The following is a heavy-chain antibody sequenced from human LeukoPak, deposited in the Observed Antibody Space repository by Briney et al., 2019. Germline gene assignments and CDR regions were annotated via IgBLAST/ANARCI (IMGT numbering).Heavy chain of an antibody. V-gene: IGHV3-23*01. J-gene: IGHJ4*02. CDR2: ISGSGDNT. CDR1: GFTFRNYA. CDR3: AKVGGGDYMGGSPDY. Sequence: GGSLRLSCAASGFTFRNYAMTWVRQAPGKGLELVSGISGSGDNTYYADSVKGRFTISRDNSKNTLCLQMNSLRAEDTAEYYCAKVGGGDYMGGSPDYWGQGTLVTVSS. D-gene: IGHD4-17*01.